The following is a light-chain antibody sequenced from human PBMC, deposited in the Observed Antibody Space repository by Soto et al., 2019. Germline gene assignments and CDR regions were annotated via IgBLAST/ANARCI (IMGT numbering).Light chain of an antibody. CDR3: QQSYNTPWT. J-gene: IGKJ1*01. CDR2: AAS. CDR1: QSISSY. V-gene: IGKV1-39*01. Sequence: DIQMTQSPSSLSASVGDRVTITCRASQSISSYLNWYQQKPGKAPKLLIYAASSLQSGVPSRFSGSGSGTEYTLTISRLQPEDFATYYCQQSYNTPWTFGQGTKVDIK.